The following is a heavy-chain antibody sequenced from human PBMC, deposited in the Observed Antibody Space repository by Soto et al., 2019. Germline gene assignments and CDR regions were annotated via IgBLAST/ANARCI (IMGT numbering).Heavy chain of an antibody. CDR2: INHSGSA. V-gene: IGHV4-34*01. Sequence: PSETLSLTCAVYGESFSGYIWTWIRQTPGKGLQWIGQINHSGSAIYNPSLKSRVTISVHTSNSQFSLELSSVTAEDTAVYYCARVQAAAGRIDAFDIWGQGTMVTVSS. CDR3: ARVQAAAGRIDAFDI. CDR1: GESFSGYI. D-gene: IGHD6-13*01. J-gene: IGHJ3*02.